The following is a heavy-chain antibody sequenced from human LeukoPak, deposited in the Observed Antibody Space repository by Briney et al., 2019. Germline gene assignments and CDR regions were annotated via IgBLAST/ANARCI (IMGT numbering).Heavy chain of an antibody. J-gene: IGHJ6*02. Sequence: PSETLSLTCAVYGGSFNGYYWSWIRQPPGKGLEWIGDINHSGSTNYNPSLKSRVTISVDTSKNQFSLKLSSVTAADTAVYYCARGKYYYGSGSSYYYGMDVWGQGTTVTVSS. CDR2: INHSGST. D-gene: IGHD3-10*01. CDR1: GGSFNGYY. V-gene: IGHV4-34*01. CDR3: ARGKYYYGSGSSYYYGMDV.